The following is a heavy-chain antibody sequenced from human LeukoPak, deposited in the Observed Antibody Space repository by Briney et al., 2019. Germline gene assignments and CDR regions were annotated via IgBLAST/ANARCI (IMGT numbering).Heavy chain of an antibody. CDR1: GYTFTGYY. CDR2: INPNSGGT. D-gene: IGHD5-12*01. V-gene: IGHV1-2*02. Sequence: GASMKVSCKASGYTFTGYYMHWVRQAPGQGLEWMGWINPNSGGTNYAQKFRGRVTMTRDTSIGTAYMELSRLRSDDTAVYYCAREVATQGSNYYYYYMDVWGKGTTVTVSS. J-gene: IGHJ6*03. CDR3: AREVATQGSNYYYYYMDV.